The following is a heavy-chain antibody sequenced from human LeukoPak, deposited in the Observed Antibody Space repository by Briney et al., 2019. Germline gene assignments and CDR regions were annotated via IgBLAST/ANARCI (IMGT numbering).Heavy chain of an antibody. V-gene: IGHV3-9*01. J-gene: IGHJ3*02. Sequence: GGSLRLSCAASGFTFDDYAMHWVRQAPGKGLEWVSGISWNSGSIGYTDSVKGRFTISRDNAKNSLYLQMNSLRAEDTALYYCAKDIGPLAAEAGTGWAFDIWGQGTMVTVSS. CDR1: GFTFDDYA. CDR3: AKDIGPLAAEAGTGWAFDI. D-gene: IGHD6-19*01. CDR2: ISWNSGSI.